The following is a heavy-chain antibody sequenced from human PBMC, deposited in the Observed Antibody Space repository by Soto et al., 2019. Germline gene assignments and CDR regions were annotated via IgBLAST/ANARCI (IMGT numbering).Heavy chain of an antibody. CDR1: GGSISSSSYY. CDR3: ARLGYYYGSGSHRQGYYYYGMDV. Sequence: SETLSLTCTVSGGSISSSSYYWGWIRQPPGKGLEWIGSIYYSGSTYYNPSLKSRVTISVDTSKNQFSLKLSSVTAADTAVYYCARLGYYYGSGSHRQGYYYYGMDVWGQGATVTVYS. D-gene: IGHD3-10*01. CDR2: IYYSGST. V-gene: IGHV4-39*01. J-gene: IGHJ6*02.